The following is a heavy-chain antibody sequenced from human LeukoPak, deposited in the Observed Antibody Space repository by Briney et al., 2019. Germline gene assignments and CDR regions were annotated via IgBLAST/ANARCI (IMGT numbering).Heavy chain of an antibody. D-gene: IGHD2-15*01. V-gene: IGHV3-23*01. CDR2: FSGSGGST. CDR3: ANYGLSGYSWPDYFDY. CDR1: GFTFSSYA. Sequence: GGSLRLSCAASGFTFSSYAMSWVRQAPGKGLEWVPSFSGSGGSTYYADSVKGRFTISRDNSKNTLYLQMNSLRAEDTAVYYCANYGLSGYSWPDYFDYWGQGTLVTVSS. J-gene: IGHJ4*02.